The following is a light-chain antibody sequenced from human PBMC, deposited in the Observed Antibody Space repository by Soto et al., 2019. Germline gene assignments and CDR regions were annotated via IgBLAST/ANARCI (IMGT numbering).Light chain of an antibody. CDR2: RNT. V-gene: IGLV1-44*01. CDR3: AAWDDSLNGRV. Sequence: QSVLTQPPSASGTPRQRVTISCSGSSSNIGSNTVNWYQQLPGTAPKLLIYRNTERPSGVPDRFSGSKSGTSASLAISGLQSEDEADYYCAAWDDSLNGRVFGGGTKLTVL. J-gene: IGLJ3*02. CDR1: SSNIGSNT.